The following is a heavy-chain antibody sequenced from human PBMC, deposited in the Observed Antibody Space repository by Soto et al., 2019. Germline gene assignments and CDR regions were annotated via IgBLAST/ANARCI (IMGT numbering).Heavy chain of an antibody. J-gene: IGHJ6*02. CDR1: GGSFSGYY. D-gene: IGHD3-10*01. Sequence: QVQLQQWGAGLLKPSETLSLTCAVSGGSFSGYYWSWIRQPPGKGLEWIGEINHSGSTNYNPSLKGRVAISVDTSKYEFYLKLSSLTAADTGVYYCARGMVRVTTSPGDYYYGMDVWGQGTTVTVSS. CDR2: INHSGST. CDR3: ARGMVRVTTSPGDYYYGMDV. V-gene: IGHV4-34*01.